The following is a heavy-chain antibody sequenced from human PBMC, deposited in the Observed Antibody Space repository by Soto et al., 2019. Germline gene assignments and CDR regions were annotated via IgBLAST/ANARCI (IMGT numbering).Heavy chain of an antibody. J-gene: IGHJ5*02. D-gene: IGHD6-13*01. V-gene: IGHV1-69*01. CDR1: GGTFSSYA. Sequence: QVQLVQSGAEVKKPGSSVKVSCKASGGTFSSYAISWVRQAPGQGLEWMGGIIPIFGTANYAQKFQGRVTITADESTSTAYMELSSLRSEDTAVYYCARYRGIAAAGSSNWFDPWGQGTLVTVSS. CDR3: ARYRGIAAAGSSNWFDP. CDR2: IIPIFGTA.